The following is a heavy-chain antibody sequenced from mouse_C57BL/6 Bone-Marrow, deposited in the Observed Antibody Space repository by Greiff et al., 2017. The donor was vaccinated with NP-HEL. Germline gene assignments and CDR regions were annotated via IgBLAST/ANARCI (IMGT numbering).Heavy chain of an antibody. CDR2: IHPNSGST. CDR1: GYTFTSYW. D-gene: IGHD2-1*01. Sequence: QVQLQQPGAELVKPGASVTLSCKASGYTFTSYWMHWVKQRPGQGLEWIGMIHPNSGSTNYNEKFKSKATLTVDKSSSTAYMQLSSLTSEDSAVYYCATIYYGNYRWYVDVWGTGTTVTVSS. V-gene: IGHV1-64*01. J-gene: IGHJ1*03. CDR3: ATIYYGNYRWYVDV.